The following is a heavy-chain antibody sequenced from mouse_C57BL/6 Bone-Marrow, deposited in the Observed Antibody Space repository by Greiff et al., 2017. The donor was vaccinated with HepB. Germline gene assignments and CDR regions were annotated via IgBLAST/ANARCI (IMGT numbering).Heavy chain of an antibody. CDR3: IYDGYYWFAY. CDR2: IYPRSGNT. J-gene: IGHJ3*01. V-gene: IGHV1-81*01. Sequence: QVQLQQSGAELARPGASVKLSCKASGYTFTSYGISWVKQRTGQGLEWIGEIYPRSGNTYYNEKFKGNATLTADKSSSTAYMELRSLTSEDSAVYFCIYDGYYWFAYWGQGTLVTVSA. D-gene: IGHD2-3*01. CDR1: GYTFTSYG.